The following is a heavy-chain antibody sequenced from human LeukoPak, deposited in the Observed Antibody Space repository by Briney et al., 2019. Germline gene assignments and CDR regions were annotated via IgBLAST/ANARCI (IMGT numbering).Heavy chain of an antibody. V-gene: IGHV4-39*01. CDR3: ARRIVYSSGLVEGAFDI. D-gene: IGHD6-19*01. J-gene: IGHJ3*02. CDR1: GGSISSSSYY. CDR2: IYYSGSP. Sequence: SETLSLTCTVSGGSISSSSYYWGWIRQPPGKGLEWIGSIYYSGSPYYNPSLKSRVTISVDTSKNQFSLKLSSVTAADTAVYYCARRIVYSSGLVEGAFDIWAKGQWSPSL.